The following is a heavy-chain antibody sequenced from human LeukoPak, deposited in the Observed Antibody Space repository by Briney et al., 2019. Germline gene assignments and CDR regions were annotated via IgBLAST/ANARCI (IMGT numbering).Heavy chain of an antibody. D-gene: IGHD3-3*01. V-gene: IGHV4-59*08. CDR1: GGSISSYY. CDR2: IYYSGST. CDR3: ARLRTTIFGVVLDY. J-gene: IGHJ4*02. Sequence: ASETLSLTCTVSGGSISSYYWSWIRQPPGKGLEWIGYIYYSGSTNYNPSLKSRVTISVDTSKNQFSLKLSSVTAADTAVYYCARLRTTIFGVVLDYWGQGTLVIVSS.